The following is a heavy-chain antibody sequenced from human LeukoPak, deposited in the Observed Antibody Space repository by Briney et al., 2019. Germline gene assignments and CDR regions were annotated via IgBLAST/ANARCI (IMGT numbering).Heavy chain of an antibody. Sequence: LETLSLTCPLSGGSISSYYWSWIRPPAGKGLELIGRIYTRGSTNYNPSLKSRVTLTVETSKNQFSLKLRSVPAADTALYYCARGPAAGNGIFDYWGQGTLVTVSS. CDR3: ARGPAAGNGIFDY. V-gene: IGHV4-4*07. CDR2: IYTRGST. CDR1: GGSISSYY. J-gene: IGHJ4*02. D-gene: IGHD6-13*01.